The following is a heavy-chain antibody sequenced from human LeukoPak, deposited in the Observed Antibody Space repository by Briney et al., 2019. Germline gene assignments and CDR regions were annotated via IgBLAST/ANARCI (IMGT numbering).Heavy chain of an antibody. CDR3: ARDRGSYGFHFFDY. D-gene: IGHD5-18*01. J-gene: IGHJ4*02. CDR2: IYSGGST. V-gene: IGHV3-53*01. CDR1: GFTVSSNY. Sequence: GGSLRLSCAASGFTVSSNYMSWVRQAPGKGLEWASVIYSGGSTYYADSVKGRFTISRDNSKNTLYLQMNSLRAEDTAVYYCARDRGSYGFHFFDYWGQGTLVTVSS.